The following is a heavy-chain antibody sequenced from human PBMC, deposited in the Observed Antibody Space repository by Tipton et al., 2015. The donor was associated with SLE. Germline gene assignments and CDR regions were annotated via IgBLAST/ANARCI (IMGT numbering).Heavy chain of an antibody. CDR1: GFTFSNYW. CDR2: ISSSSSYI. D-gene: IGHD2/OR15-2a*01. J-gene: IGHJ3*01. Sequence: SLRLSCAASGFTFSNYWMHWVRQVPGKGLVWVSSISSSSSYIYYADSVKGRFTISRDNAKNSLYLQMNSLRAEDTAVYYCARDRLRTLSHDAFDVWGQGTLVTVSS. CDR3: ARDRLRTLSHDAFDV. V-gene: IGHV3-21*03.